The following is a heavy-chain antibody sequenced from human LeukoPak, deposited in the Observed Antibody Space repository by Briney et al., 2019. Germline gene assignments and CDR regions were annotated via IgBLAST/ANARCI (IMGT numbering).Heavy chain of an antibody. CDR2: IYYSGST. CDR3: ARHKRRVGYCSGGSCPRGAFDI. Sequence: SETLSLTCTVSGGSISSYYWSWIRQPPGKGLEWIGYIYYSGSTNYNPSLKSRVTISVDTSKNQFSLKLSSVTAADTAVYYCARHKRRVGYCSGGSCPRGAFDIWGQGTMVTGSS. D-gene: IGHD2-15*01. CDR1: GGSISSYY. J-gene: IGHJ3*02. V-gene: IGHV4-59*08.